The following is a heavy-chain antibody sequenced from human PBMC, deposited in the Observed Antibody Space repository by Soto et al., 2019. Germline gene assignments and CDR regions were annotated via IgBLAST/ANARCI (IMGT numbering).Heavy chain of an antibody. Sequence: GASVKVSCKASGYTFTSYAMHWVRQAPGQRLEWMGWINAGNGNTKYSQKFQGRVTITRDTSASTAYMELSSLRSEDTAVYYCARAIQNPTELRRKYYYYGMDVWGQGTTVTVSS. CDR2: INAGNGNT. CDR3: ARAIQNPTELRRKYYYYGMDV. CDR1: GYTFTSYA. V-gene: IGHV1-3*01. D-gene: IGHD1-1*01. J-gene: IGHJ6*02.